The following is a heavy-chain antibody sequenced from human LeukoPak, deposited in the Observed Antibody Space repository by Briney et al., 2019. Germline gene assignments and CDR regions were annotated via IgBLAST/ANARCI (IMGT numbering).Heavy chain of an antibody. J-gene: IGHJ6*02. Sequence: GGSLRPYCAASGFTFSSYSMKWVRQAPGKGLEWVSSISSSSSYIYYADSVKGRFTISRDNAKNSLYLQMNSLRAEDTAVYYCARDAGAARRYGMDVWGQGTTVTVSS. CDR1: GFTFSSYS. CDR2: ISSSSSYI. D-gene: IGHD2-8*02. CDR3: ARDAGAARRYGMDV. V-gene: IGHV3-21*01.